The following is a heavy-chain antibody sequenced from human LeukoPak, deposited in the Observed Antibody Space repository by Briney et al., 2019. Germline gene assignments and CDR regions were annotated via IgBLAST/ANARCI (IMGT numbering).Heavy chain of an antibody. D-gene: IGHD5-18*01. J-gene: IGHJ6*02. CDR2: ISYDGTNK. Sequence: GGSLRLSCAASGFTFSNYAMHWVRHAPGKGLEWVGVISYDGTNKYYADSVKGRFAISRDNSKNTMYLQMNSLRSDDTAVYYCARVMHWDTVMARGRGMDVWGQGTTVTVSS. V-gene: IGHV3-30*09. CDR3: ARVMHWDTVMARGRGMDV. CDR1: GFTFSNYA.